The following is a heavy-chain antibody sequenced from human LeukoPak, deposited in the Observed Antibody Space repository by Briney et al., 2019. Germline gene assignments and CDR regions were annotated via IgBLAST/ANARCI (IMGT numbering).Heavy chain of an antibody. CDR3: AKDLRPSPSPVLYDWFDP. J-gene: IGHJ5*02. Sequence: PGGSLRLSCAASGLTFSRYWLTWVRQAPGKGLEWVAVISYDGSNKYYADSVKGRFTISRDNSKNTLYLQMNSLRAEDTAVYYCAKDLRPSPSPVLYDWFDPWGQGTLVTVSS. CDR2: ISYDGSNK. CDR1: GLTFSRYW. D-gene: IGHD2/OR15-2a*01. V-gene: IGHV3-30*18.